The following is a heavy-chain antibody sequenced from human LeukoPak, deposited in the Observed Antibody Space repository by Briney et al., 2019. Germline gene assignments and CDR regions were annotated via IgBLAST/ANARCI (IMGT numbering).Heavy chain of an antibody. Sequence: GESLKISCVGSGYSFTSYWIGWVRQMPAKGLLWMVIIYPCDSDTRYSPSFQGQVTISADKSISTAYLQWSSLKASDTAMYYCATHVRAGSSGWYFLDAFDIWGQGTMVTVSS. D-gene: IGHD6-19*01. V-gene: IGHV5-51*01. CDR1: GYSFTSYW. J-gene: IGHJ3*02. CDR2: IYPCDSDT. CDR3: ATHVRAGSSGWYFLDAFDI.